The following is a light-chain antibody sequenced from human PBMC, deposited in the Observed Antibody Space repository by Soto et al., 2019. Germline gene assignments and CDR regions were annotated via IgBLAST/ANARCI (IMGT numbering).Light chain of an antibody. V-gene: IGLV1-51*01. CDR3: DSWDNSVSVVL. CDR2: DNY. Sequence: QSVLTQPPSVSAAPGQRVTISCSGSSSNIGSNYVSWYQQLPGTAPKLLIYDNYKRPSGIPDRFSGSTSGTSATLAIAGLQTGDEADYYCDSWDNSVSVVLFGGGTKLTVL. J-gene: IGLJ2*01. CDR1: SSNIGSNY.